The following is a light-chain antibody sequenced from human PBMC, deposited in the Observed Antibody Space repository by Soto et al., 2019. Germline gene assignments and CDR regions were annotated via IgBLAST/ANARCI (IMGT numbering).Light chain of an antibody. CDR2: TAS. J-gene: IGKJ1*01. Sequence: IVLTQSPSPLSGSVRDRVTITCRASQPIXSCLAWYQQKPGKAPKLLXATASTLKTGCPSRFSGSGSATDFTRTISSLQSEDFAVYYCQQYKSGPRTFGQGTKVDIK. CDR1: QPIXSC. CDR3: QQYKSGPRT. V-gene: IGKV1-5*03.